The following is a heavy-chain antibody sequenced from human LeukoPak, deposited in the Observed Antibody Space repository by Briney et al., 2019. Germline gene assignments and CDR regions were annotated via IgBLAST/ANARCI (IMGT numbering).Heavy chain of an antibody. D-gene: IGHD3-22*01. CDR2: ISSSSSYI. V-gene: IGHV3-21*01. CDR1: GFTLSSYS. J-gene: IGHJ4*02. Sequence: NPGGSLRLSCAASGFTLSSYSMNWVRQAPAKGLEWVSSISSSSSYIYYADSVKGRLTISRDNAKNSLYLQMNSLRAEDTAVYYCARGESSGYYPADYWGQGTLVTVSS. CDR3: ARGESSGYYPADY.